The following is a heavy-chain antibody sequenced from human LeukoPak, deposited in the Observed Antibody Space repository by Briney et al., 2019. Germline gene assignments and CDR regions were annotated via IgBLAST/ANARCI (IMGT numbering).Heavy chain of an antibody. CDR1: GFTFDDYG. V-gene: IGHV3-20*04. Sequence: PGGSLRLSCAASGFTFDDYGMSWVRQAPGKGLEWVSGINWNGGSTGYADSVKGRFTISRDNAKNSLYLQMNSLRAEDTAVYYCARDRSGSYYPDAFDIWGQGTMVTVSS. CDR2: INWNGGST. J-gene: IGHJ3*02. D-gene: IGHD1-26*01. CDR3: ARDRSGSYYPDAFDI.